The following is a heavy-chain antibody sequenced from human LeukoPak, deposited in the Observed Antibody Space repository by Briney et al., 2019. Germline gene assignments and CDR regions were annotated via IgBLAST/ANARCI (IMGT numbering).Heavy chain of an antibody. CDR3: ARAPDTIFGVVKAFDY. D-gene: IGHD3-3*01. J-gene: IGHJ4*02. CDR1: GFTFSSYW. CDR2: IKQDGSEK. V-gene: IGHV3-7*01. Sequence: GGSLRLSCAASGFTFSSYWMSWVRQAPAKGREGVANIKQDGSEKYYVDSVKGRFTISRDNAKNSLYLQMSSLRAEETAVYYCARAPDTIFGVVKAFDYWGQGTLVTVSS.